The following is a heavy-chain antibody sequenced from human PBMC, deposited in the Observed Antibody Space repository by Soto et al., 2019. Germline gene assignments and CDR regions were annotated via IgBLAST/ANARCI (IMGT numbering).Heavy chain of an antibody. D-gene: IGHD2-8*01. Sequence: GEALKISYKGSGYSVSSYRSARVRQIHGKGLEWMGIIYPGDSDTRYSPSFQGQVTFSADKSTSTAHLQWSSLKASDTAMYYCARQGSNGVYYYYGMDVWGQGTTVTVSS. J-gene: IGHJ6*02. CDR2: IYPGDSDT. V-gene: IGHV5-51*01. CDR1: GYSVSSYR. CDR3: ARQGSNGVYYYYGMDV.